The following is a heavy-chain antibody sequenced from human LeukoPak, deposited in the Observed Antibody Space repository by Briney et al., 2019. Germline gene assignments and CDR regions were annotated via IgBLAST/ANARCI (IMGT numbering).Heavy chain of an antibody. J-gene: IGHJ5*02. CDR3: AKDLSYGSNWFDP. Sequence: SCKASGYTFTSYDINWVRQAPGKGLEWVALIWYDGSKKNYADSVKGRFTISRDDSKSTLYLQINSLRAEDTAVYYCAKDLSYGSNWFDPWGQGTLVTVSS. CDR1: GYTFTSYD. CDR2: IWYDGSKK. D-gene: IGHD5-18*01. V-gene: IGHV3-33*06.